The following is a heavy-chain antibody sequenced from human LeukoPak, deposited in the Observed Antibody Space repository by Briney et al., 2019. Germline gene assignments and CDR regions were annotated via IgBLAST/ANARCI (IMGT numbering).Heavy chain of an antibody. Sequence: SETLSLTCTVSGGSISSYYWSWIRQPPGKGLEWIGYIYYSGSTNYNPSLKGRVTISVDTSKNQFSLKLSSVTAADTAVYYCARGPYYYDSSGDWGQGTLVTVSS. J-gene: IGHJ4*02. D-gene: IGHD3-22*01. CDR2: IYYSGST. V-gene: IGHV4-59*01. CDR1: GGSISSYY. CDR3: ARGPYYYDSSGD.